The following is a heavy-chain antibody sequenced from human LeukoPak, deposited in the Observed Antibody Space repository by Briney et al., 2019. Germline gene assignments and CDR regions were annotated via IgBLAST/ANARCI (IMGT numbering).Heavy chain of an antibody. Sequence: ASVKVSCKASGYTFTSYAIHWVRQAPGQRLEWMGWISAGNGNREYSQKFQGRVTITRDTSASTAYMELSSLRSEDTAVYYCARSWAYYGSPPSAFDIWGQGTMVTVSS. CDR2: ISAGNGNR. J-gene: IGHJ3*02. D-gene: IGHD3-22*01. CDR1: GYTFTSYA. V-gene: IGHV1-3*01. CDR3: ARSWAYYGSPPSAFDI.